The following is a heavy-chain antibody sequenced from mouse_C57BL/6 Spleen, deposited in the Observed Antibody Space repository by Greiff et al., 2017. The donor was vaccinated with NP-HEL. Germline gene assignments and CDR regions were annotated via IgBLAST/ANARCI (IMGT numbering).Heavy chain of an antibody. D-gene: IGHD3-1*01. CDR2: IDPNSGGT. CDR3: ARRAHYFDY. Sequence: QVQLQQPGAELVKPGASVKLSCKASGYTFTSYWMPWVKQRPGRGREWIGRIDPNSGGTKYNEKFKSKATLTVDKPSSTAYMQLSSLTSEDSAVYYCARRAHYFDYWGQGTTLTVSS. J-gene: IGHJ2*01. CDR1: GYTFTSYW. V-gene: IGHV1-72*01.